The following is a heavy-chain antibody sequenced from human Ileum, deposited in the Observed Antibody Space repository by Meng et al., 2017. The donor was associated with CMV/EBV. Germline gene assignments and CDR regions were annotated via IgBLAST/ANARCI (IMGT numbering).Heavy chain of an antibody. V-gene: IGHV4-39*07. CDR1: GGSISTGNYY. J-gene: IGHJ6*02. CDR2: IYYSGST. D-gene: IGHD2-8*01. Sequence: SETLSLTCTVSGGSISTGNYYWGWIRQPPGKGLEWIGSIYYSGSTYYNPSLKSRVTISVDTSKNQFSLKLSSVTAADTAVYYCARDPLPYCTNGVCSTFYYYYGMDVWGQGTTVTVSS. CDR3: ARDPLPYCTNGVCSTFYYYYGMDV.